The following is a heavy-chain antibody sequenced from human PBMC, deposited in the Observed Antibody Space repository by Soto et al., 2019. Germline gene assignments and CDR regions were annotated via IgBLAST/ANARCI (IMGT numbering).Heavy chain of an antibody. CDR2: ISGSGGST. CDR1: GFTFSSYA. J-gene: IGHJ6*02. Sequence: GGSLRLSCAASGFTFSSYAMSWVRQAPGKGLEWVSAISGSGGSTYYADSVKGRFTISRDNSKNTLYLQMNSLRAEDTAVYYCAKPRSYCSSTSCYWSGEDYYYGMDVWGQGTTVTVSS. CDR3: AKPRSYCSSTSCYWSGEDYYYGMDV. V-gene: IGHV3-23*01. D-gene: IGHD2-2*01.